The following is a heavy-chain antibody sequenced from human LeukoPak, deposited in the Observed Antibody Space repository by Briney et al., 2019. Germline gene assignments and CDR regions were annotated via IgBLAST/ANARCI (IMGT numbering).Heavy chain of an antibody. Sequence: ASVKVSCKASGYTFTSYGISWVRQAPGQGLEWMGWISAYNGNTNYAQKLQGRVTMTTDTSTSTAYMELRSLRSEDTAVYYCARDRIAVAGTVLDYWGQGTLVTVSS. D-gene: IGHD6-19*01. J-gene: IGHJ4*02. CDR1: GYTFTSYG. V-gene: IGHV1-18*01. CDR3: ARDRIAVAGTVLDY. CDR2: ISAYNGNT.